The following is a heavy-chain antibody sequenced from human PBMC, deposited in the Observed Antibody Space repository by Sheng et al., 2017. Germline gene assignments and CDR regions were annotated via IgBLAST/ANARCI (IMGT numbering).Heavy chain of an antibody. CDR3: ARAPPGYGDFFDY. CDR2: IYHTGST. V-gene: IGHV4-4*02. Sequence: QVQLQESGPGLVKPAGTLSLTCGVSGGSISSSNWWSWVRQPPGKGLEWIGEIYHTGSTNYNPSLKSRVTMSVDKSKNQFSLKLNSVTAADTAVYYCARAPPGYGDFFDYWGQGRWSPSPQ. D-gene: IGHD4-17*01. CDR1: GGSISSSNW. J-gene: IGHJ4*02.